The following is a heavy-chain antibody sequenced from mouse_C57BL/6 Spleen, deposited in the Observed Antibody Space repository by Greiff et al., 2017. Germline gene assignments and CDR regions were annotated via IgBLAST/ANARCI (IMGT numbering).Heavy chain of an antibody. J-gene: IGHJ2*01. CDR3: ARPQCGSSYVYYFDY. V-gene: IGHV1-80*01. D-gene: IGHD1-1*01. CDR2: IYPGDGDT. Sequence: VKLVESGAELVKPGASVKISCKASGYAFSSYWMNWVKQRPGKGLEWIGQIYPGDGDTNYNGKFKGKATLTADKSSSTAYMQLSSLTSEDSAVYFCARPQCGSSYVYYFDYWGQGTTLTVSS. CDR1: GYAFSSYW.